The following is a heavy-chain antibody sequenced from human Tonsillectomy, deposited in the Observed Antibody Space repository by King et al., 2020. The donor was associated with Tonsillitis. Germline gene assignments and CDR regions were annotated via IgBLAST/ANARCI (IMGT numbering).Heavy chain of an antibody. Sequence: VQLVESGGGLVQPGRSLRLSCTASGFTFGDYAMNWFRQAPGKGLEWVGFVRSKGYGGTTEYAASVKGRFTISRDDSKSIAYLQMNSLKTEDTAVYFCSRDLGYGYSSNIDYWGQGTLVTVSS. J-gene: IGHJ4*02. D-gene: IGHD6-13*01. V-gene: IGHV3-49*03. CDR1: GFTFGDYA. CDR3: SRDLGYGYSSNIDY. CDR2: VRSKGYGGTT.